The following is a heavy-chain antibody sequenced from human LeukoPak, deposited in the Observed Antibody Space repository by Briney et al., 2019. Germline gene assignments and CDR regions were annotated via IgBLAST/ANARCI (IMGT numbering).Heavy chain of an antibody. J-gene: IGHJ6*03. CDR2: ISYDGSNK. D-gene: IGHD6-13*01. CDR1: GFAFSSYA. Sequence: PGGSLRLSCAASGFAFSSYAMHWVRQAPGKGLEWVAVISYDGSNKYYADSVKGRFTISRDNSKNTLYLQMNSLRAEDTAVYYCARDQQQLPYYYYMDVWGKGTTVTVSS. CDR3: ARDQQQLPYYYYMDV. V-gene: IGHV3-30-3*01.